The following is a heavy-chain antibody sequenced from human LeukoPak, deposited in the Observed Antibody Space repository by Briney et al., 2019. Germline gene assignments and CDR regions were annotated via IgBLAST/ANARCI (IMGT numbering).Heavy chain of an antibody. Sequence: ASVKVSCKASGYTFTNYYMHWVRQAPGQGLEWFGLINRSGGSTSYAQKYQGRVTMTRDTSTTTVYMELSSLRSEDTAVYYCARVVWNYYDSSGYGDFDIWGQGTMVTVSS. CDR3: ARVVWNYYDSSGYGDFDI. J-gene: IGHJ3*02. D-gene: IGHD3-22*01. V-gene: IGHV1-46*01. CDR1: GYTFTNYY. CDR2: INRSGGST.